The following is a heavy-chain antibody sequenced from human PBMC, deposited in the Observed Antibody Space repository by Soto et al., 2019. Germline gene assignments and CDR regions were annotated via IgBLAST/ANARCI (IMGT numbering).Heavy chain of an antibody. D-gene: IGHD3-3*01. J-gene: IGHJ6*02. CDR2: IYSGGST. CDR1: GFTVSSNY. CDR3: ARVPPMFGVLTTYNGMDV. V-gene: IGHV3-53*01. Sequence: EVQRVESGGGLIQPGGSLRLSCAASGFTVSSNYMSWVRQAPGKGLEWVSVIYSGGSTYYADSVKGRFTISTDNSKNTLSPQMNILRFEHMAVYQCARVPPMFGVLTTYNGMDVWGQGTTVTVSS.